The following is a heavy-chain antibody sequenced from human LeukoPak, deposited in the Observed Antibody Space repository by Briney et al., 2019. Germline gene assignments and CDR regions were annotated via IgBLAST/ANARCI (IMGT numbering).Heavy chain of an antibody. CDR1: GGSFSGYY. J-gene: IGHJ4*02. D-gene: IGHD2-15*01. V-gene: IGHV4-34*01. CDR2: INHSGST. Sequence: PSETLSLTCAVYGGSFSGYYWSWTRQPPGKGLEWIGEINHSGSTNYNPSLKSRVTISVDTSKNQFSLKLSSVTAADTAVYYCARKLKRYCSGGSCGYYFDYWGQGTLVTVSS. CDR3: ARKLKRYCSGGSCGYYFDY.